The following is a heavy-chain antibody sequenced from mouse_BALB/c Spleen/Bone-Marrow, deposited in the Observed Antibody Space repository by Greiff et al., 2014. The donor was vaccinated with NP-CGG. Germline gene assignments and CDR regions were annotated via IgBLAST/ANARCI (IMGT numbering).Heavy chain of an antibody. V-gene: IGHV7-3*02. CDR1: GFTFTDYY. D-gene: IGHD2-1*01. CDR2: IRNKANGYTT. Sequence: EVQLVESGGGLVQPGGSLRLSCATSGFTFTDYYMSWVRQPPGKALEWLGFIRNKANGYTTEYSASVKGRFTISRDNSQSILYLQMNTLRAEDSATYYCARDTGNYVRFAYWGQGTLLTVSA. J-gene: IGHJ3*01. CDR3: ARDTGNYVRFAY.